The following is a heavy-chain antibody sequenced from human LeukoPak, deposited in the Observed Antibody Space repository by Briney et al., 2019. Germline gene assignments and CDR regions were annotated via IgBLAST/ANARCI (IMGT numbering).Heavy chain of an antibody. V-gene: IGHV3-20*04. J-gene: IGHJ4*02. CDR1: GFTFDDYG. Sequence: TGGSLRLSCAASGFTFDDYGMSWVRQPPGKGLEWVSGINWNGGTTGYADSVKGRFTISRDNAKNSLYLQMNSLRAEDTALYYCARSSPLWPPDYFDYWGQGTLVTVSS. CDR3: ARSSPLWPPDYFDY. CDR2: INWNGGTT. D-gene: IGHD5-18*01.